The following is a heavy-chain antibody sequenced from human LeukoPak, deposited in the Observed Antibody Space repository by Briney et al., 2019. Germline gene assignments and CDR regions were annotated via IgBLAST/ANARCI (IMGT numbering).Heavy chain of an antibody. Sequence: ASVTVSCTASGYTFTSYDINWVRQAPGQGLEWMGWMNPNSGNTGYAQKFQGRVTMTRNTSISTAYMELSSLRSEDTAVYYCATGPGLRYFDWLPYYYYGMDVWGQGTTVTVSS. J-gene: IGHJ6*02. D-gene: IGHD3-9*01. V-gene: IGHV1-8*01. CDR3: ATGPGLRYFDWLPYYYYGMDV. CDR1: GYTFTSYD. CDR2: MNPNSGNT.